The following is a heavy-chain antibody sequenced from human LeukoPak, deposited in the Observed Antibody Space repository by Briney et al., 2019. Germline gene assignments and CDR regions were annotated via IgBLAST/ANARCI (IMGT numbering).Heavy chain of an antibody. CDR2: IWYDGSNK. J-gene: IGHJ4*02. CDR1: GFTFSSYG. CDR3: ARDASYYDYVWGSYRLCY. V-gene: IGHV3-33*08. D-gene: IGHD3-16*02. Sequence: SGRSLRLSCAASGFTFSSYGMHWVRQAPGKGLEWVAVIWYDGSNKYYADSVKGRFTISRDNSKNTLYLQMNSLRAEDTAVYYCARDASYYDYVWGSYRLCYWGQGTLVTVSS.